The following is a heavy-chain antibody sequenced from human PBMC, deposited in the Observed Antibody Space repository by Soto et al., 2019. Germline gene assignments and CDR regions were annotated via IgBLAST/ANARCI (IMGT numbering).Heavy chain of an antibody. CDR3: AKEFSGSYSSYYYGMDV. CDR2: ISGSSSST. D-gene: IGHD1-26*01. V-gene: IGHV3-23*01. J-gene: IGHJ6*02. Sequence: PGGPQRHPYAVSEFTFSSYSMNCVRKTTGKGLEWVSSISGSSSSTYYADSVKGRFTISRDNSKNTLYLQMNSLRAEDTAVYYCAKEFSGSYSSYYYGMDVWGQGTTVTVSS. CDR1: EFTFSSYS.